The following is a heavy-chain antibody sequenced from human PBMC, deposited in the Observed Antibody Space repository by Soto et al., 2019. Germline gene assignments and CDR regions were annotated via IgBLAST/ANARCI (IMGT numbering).Heavy chain of an antibody. Sequence: QGQLQQSGPGLVKPSQTLSLTCAISGDSVSSDITSWNWIRQSPSRGLEWLGRTYYRSKWFHDYAASVKSRITLNPDTSQNQFSLELNSMTTEDTAMYYCARGNALDVWGQGTVVTVSS. CDR3: ARGNALDV. D-gene: IGHD3-10*01. CDR1: GDSVSSDITS. J-gene: IGHJ3*01. V-gene: IGHV6-1*01. CDR2: TYYRSKWFH.